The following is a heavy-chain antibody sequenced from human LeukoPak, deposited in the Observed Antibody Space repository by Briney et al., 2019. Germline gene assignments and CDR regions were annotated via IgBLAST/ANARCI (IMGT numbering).Heavy chain of an antibody. D-gene: IGHD3-10*01. CDR2: ISAYNGNT. V-gene: IGHV1-18*01. Sequence: ASVKVSCKASGYTFTSYGISWVRQAPRQGLEWMGWISAYNGNTNYAQKLQGRVTMTTDTSTSTAYMELRSLRSDDTAVYYCARDLRPLWFGEPVDYFDYWGQGTLVTVSS. CDR1: GYTFTSYG. J-gene: IGHJ4*02. CDR3: ARDLRPLWFGEPVDYFDY.